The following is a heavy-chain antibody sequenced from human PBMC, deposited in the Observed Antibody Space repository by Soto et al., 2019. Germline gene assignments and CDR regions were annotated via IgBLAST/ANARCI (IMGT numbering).Heavy chain of an antibody. D-gene: IGHD2-15*01. Sequence: QVQLVQSGAEVKKPGASVKVSCKASGYTFTSYYMHWLRQAPGQGLEWMGIINPSGGSTSYAQKFQGRVTITSDTSTSTVYMELSSLRSEDTAVYYCATDPIVVVVAAPDAFDIWGQGTMVTVSS. CDR1: GYTFTSYY. V-gene: IGHV1-46*01. J-gene: IGHJ3*02. CDR3: ATDPIVVVVAAPDAFDI. CDR2: INPSGGST.